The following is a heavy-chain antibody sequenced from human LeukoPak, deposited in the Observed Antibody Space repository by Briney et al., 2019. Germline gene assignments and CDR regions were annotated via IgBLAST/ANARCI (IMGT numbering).Heavy chain of an antibody. CDR1: GGSFSGYY. J-gene: IGHJ6*03. CDR3: ARGVRCSSTSCYIYYYYYMDV. V-gene: IGHV4-34*01. CDR2: INHSGST. Sequence: PSETLSLTCAVYGGSFSGYYWSWIRQPPGKGLEWIGEINHSGSTNYNPSLKSRVTISVDTSKNQFSLKLSSVTAADTAVYYCARGVRCSSTSCYIYYYYYMDVWGKGTTATVSS. D-gene: IGHD2-2*02.